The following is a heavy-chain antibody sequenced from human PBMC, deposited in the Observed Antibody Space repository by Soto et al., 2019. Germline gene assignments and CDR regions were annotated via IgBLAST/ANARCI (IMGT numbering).Heavy chain of an antibody. CDR2: ISSSSSYI. Sequence: GGSLRLSCAASGFTFSSYSMNWVRQAPGKGLEWVSSISSSSSYIYYADSVKGRFTISRDNAKNSLYLQMNSLRAEDTAVYYCARGLDGIVGATRPGGQGTLVTVSS. J-gene: IGHJ4*02. D-gene: IGHD1-26*01. CDR1: GFTFSSYS. CDR3: ARGLDGIVGATRP. V-gene: IGHV3-21*01.